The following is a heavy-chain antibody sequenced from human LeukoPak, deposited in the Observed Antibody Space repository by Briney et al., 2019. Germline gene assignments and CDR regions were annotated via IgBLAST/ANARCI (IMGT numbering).Heavy chain of an antibody. V-gene: IGHV3-66*01. D-gene: IGHD3-22*01. Sequence: GGSLRLSCAASGFTVSSNYISWVRLAPGKGLEWVSIIYSGGSTYYADSVKGRFNISRDNSNNTLYLQMNSLRAEDTAVYYCARDSYHYDSSGYFFPGGFDYWGQGTLVTVSS. CDR2: IYSGGST. CDR1: GFTVSSNY. CDR3: ARDSYHYDSSGYFFPGGFDY. J-gene: IGHJ4*02.